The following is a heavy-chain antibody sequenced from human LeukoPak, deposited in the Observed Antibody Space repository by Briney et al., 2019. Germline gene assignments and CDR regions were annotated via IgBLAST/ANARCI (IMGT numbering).Heavy chain of an antibody. CDR3: ARGRGIAVAGTSDY. J-gene: IGHJ4*02. V-gene: IGHV4-34*01. D-gene: IGHD6-19*01. Sequence: PSETLSLTCAVYGGSFSGYYWSWIRQPPGKGLEWIGEINHSGSTNYNPSLKSRVTISVDTSKNQFSLKLSSLTAADTAVYYCARGRGIAVAGTSDYWGQGTLVTVSS. CDR1: GGSFSGYY. CDR2: INHSGST.